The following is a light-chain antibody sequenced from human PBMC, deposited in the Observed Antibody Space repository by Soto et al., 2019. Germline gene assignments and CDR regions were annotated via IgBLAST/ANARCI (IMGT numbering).Light chain of an antibody. CDR3: CSYAGSDTFVL. J-gene: IGLJ2*01. CDR2: EDA. Sequence: QYALTQPASVSGSPGQSITISCTGTSSDVGSYNLVSWYQHHPGKAPKLMIYEDAKRPSGISSRFSGSKSDNTASLTISGLQAEDEADYYCCSYAGSDTFVLFGGGTKVTVL. CDR1: SSDVGSYNL. V-gene: IGLV2-23*02.